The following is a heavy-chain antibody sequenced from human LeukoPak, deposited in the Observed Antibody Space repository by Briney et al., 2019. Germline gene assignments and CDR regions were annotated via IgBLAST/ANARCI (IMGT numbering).Heavy chain of an antibody. J-gene: IGHJ6*02. Sequence: SETLSLTCTVSGGSISSSSYYWGWIRQPPGKGLEWIGSIYYSGSTYYNPSLKSRVTISVDTSKNQFSLKLSSVTAADTAVYYCARVGYGDYRGVSGMDVWGQGTTVTVSS. CDR3: ARVGYGDYRGVSGMDV. CDR1: GGSISSSSYY. CDR2: IYYSGST. D-gene: IGHD4-17*01. V-gene: IGHV4-39*07.